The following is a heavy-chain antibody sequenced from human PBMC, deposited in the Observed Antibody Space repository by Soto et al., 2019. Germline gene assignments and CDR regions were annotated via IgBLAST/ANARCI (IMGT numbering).Heavy chain of an antibody. CDR2: SYYSGTS. V-gene: IGHV4-39*02. J-gene: IGHJ5*01. D-gene: IGHD7-27*01. Sequence: SETLSLTCTVSGGSIRVQSYYWTWIRQTPGKGLEWVGSSYYSGTSYFNPALKGRVTISVDTSTNQFSLRLTSVTAADTAVYFCARGRYCLTGRCFPNWFDSWGQGALVTVSS. CDR3: ARGRYCLTGRCFPNWFDS. CDR1: GGSIRVQSYY.